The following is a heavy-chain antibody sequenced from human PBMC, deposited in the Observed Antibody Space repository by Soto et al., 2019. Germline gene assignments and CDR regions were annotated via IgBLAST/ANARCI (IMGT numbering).Heavy chain of an antibody. J-gene: IGHJ6*02. Sequence: QVQLVQSGAEVKKPGSSVKVSCKASGGTFSSYAISWVRQAPGQGLEWMGGIIPISDTTNYAQKFQGRVTITADEPTSTAYMELSSMRSEDTAVYYCARSQGSSTSLEIYYYYYYGMDVWGQGTTVTVYS. CDR3: ARSQGSSTSLEIYYYYYYGMDV. CDR1: GGTFSSYA. D-gene: IGHD2-2*01. CDR2: IIPISDTT. V-gene: IGHV1-69*01.